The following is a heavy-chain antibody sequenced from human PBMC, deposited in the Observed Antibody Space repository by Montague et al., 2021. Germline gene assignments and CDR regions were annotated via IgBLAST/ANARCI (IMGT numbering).Heavy chain of an antibody. CDR2: IRDDGGAT. Sequence: YLRLSCAASGFTFSTSWMSWVRQAPGKGLEWVAHIRDDGGATYHLDSVKGRFTISRDNAKNSLYLQMSSLRAEDTAVYYCARYTYYYCDYWGQGTLVTVSS. CDR1: GFTFSTSW. V-gene: IGHV3-7*05. D-gene: IGHD1-26*01. CDR3: ARYTYYYCDY. J-gene: IGHJ4*02.